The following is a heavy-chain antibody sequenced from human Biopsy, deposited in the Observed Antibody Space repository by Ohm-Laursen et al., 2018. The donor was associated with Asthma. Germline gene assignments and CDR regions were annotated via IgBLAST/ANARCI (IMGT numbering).Heavy chain of an antibody. CDR3: VRGSSSWHHGPFHYYYGLDV. Sequence: SDTLSLTCSLSSGSGGYMRSGNYYWGWIRQPPGKGLEWIGSIYYSGTTYYNPSLEIRVTVSADTTKSQSSLKLTSVTAADTAVYYCVRGSSSWHHGPFHYYYGLDVWGQGTTATVSS. CDR1: GGYMRSGNYY. V-gene: IGHV4-39*01. CDR2: IYYSGTT. D-gene: IGHD6-13*01. J-gene: IGHJ6*02.